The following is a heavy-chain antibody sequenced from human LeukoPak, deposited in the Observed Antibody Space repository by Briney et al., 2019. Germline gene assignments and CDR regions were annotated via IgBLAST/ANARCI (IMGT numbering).Heavy chain of an antibody. V-gene: IGHV1-24*01. CDR2: FDPEDGET. CDR3: ATRDRYQLLIGLDYYFDY. J-gene: IGHJ4*02. CDR1: GYTLTELS. Sequence: ASVKVSCKVSGYTLTELSMHWVRPAPGKGLEWMGGFDPEDGETTYAQKFQGRVTMTEDTSTDTAYMELSSLRSEDTAVYYCATRDRYQLLIGLDYYFDYWGQGTLVTVSS. D-gene: IGHD2-2*01.